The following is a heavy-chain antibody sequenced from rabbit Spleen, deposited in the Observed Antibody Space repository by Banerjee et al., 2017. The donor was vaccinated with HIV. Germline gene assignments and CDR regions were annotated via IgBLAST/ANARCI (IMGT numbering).Heavy chain of an antibody. V-gene: IGHV1S45*01. CDR2: INIVTGKS. D-gene: IGHD8-1*01. CDR3: ARDAGTSFSTYGMDL. CDR1: GVSFNDKDV. Sequence: QEQLEESGGGLVKPEGSLTLTCKASGVSFNDKDVMCWVRQAPGKGLEWIACINIVTGKSVYASWAKGRFMMSRTSSTTVTLQMTSLTAADTATYFCARDAGTSFSTYGMDLWGPGTLVTVS. J-gene: IGHJ6*01.